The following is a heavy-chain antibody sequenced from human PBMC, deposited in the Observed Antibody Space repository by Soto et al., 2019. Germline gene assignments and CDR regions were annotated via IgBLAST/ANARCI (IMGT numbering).Heavy chain of an antibody. CDR2: MSHSGGN. J-gene: IGHJ3*02. Sequence: QVQLQQWGAGLLKPSETLSLTCAVYGGFVSSGSYYWSWIRQPPGKGLEWIGEMSHSGGNHFNPSLESRVTISVDTSKNQLSLKMSSVTAADTALYYCARVERGTATTVVDAFDIWGPGTMVTVSS. CDR3: ARVERGTATTVVDAFDI. D-gene: IGHD1-1*01. CDR1: GGFVSSGSYY. V-gene: IGHV4-34*01.